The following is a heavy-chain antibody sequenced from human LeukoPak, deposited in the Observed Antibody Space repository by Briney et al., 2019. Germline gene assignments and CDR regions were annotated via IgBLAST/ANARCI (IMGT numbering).Heavy chain of an antibody. CDR2: IYTSGST. V-gene: IGHV4-4*07. CDR1: GGSISSYY. D-gene: IGHD3-22*01. Sequence: SETLSLTCTVSGGSISSYYWSWIRQPAGKGLEWIGRIYTSGSTNYNPSLKSRVTMSVDTSKNQFSLKLSSVTAADTAVYYCARDRSGYYAGGLYYYYGMDVWGQGTTVTVSS. CDR3: ARDRSGYYAGGLYYYYGMDV. J-gene: IGHJ6*02.